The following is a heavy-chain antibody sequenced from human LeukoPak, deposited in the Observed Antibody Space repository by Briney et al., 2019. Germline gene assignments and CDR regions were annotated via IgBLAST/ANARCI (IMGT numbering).Heavy chain of an antibody. Sequence: PGGSLRLSCAASGFTFDDYAMHWVRQAPWKGLEWVSGISWNSGSIGYADSVKGRFTISRDNAKNSLYLQMNSLRAEDTALYYCARGANDILTGYLYYFDYWGQGTLVTVSS. J-gene: IGHJ4*02. CDR3: ARGANDILTGYLYYFDY. V-gene: IGHV3-9*01. D-gene: IGHD3-9*01. CDR2: ISWNSGSI. CDR1: GFTFDDYA.